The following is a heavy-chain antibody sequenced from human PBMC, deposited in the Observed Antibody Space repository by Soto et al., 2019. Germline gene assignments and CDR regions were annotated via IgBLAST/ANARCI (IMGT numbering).Heavy chain of an antibody. Sequence: ASVKVSCKASGYIFSNYGISWVRQAPGQGFEWMGWISTYNANTYYAQKFQGRVTMTTDTSTSTAYMELRSLRSDDTAVFYCARERDGSSWSSAESLQYWGQGTLVTVS. CDR3: ARERDGSSWSSAESLQY. V-gene: IGHV1-18*01. D-gene: IGHD6-13*01. J-gene: IGHJ1*01. CDR1: GYIFSNYG. CDR2: ISTYNANT.